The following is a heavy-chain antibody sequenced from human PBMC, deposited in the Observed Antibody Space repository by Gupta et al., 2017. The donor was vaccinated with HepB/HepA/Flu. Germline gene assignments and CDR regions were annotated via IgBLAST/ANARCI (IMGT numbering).Heavy chain of an antibody. CDR3: VCGNHYYGLDV. CDR2: ISPSGGAA. Sequence: EQVVESGGGLVQPGGSLRLACTTSGFTFTTYDMNWVRQAPGKGLEWVSQISPSGGAASYADSVEGRFTMSRDNAQISLFLQMNSLTVEDTAIYYCVCGNHYYGLDVWGQGTTVTVSS. D-gene: IGHD1-14*01. CDR1: GFTFTTYD. J-gene: IGHJ6*02. V-gene: IGHV3-48*03.